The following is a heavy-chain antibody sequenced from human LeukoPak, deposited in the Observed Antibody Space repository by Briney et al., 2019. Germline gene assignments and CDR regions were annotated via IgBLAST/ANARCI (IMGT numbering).Heavy chain of an antibody. Sequence: PGGSLRLSCTASGFTFNNYWMSWIRQAPGKGLEWVANIKQDGSEQYYVDSVKGRFTISRDNAKNSLYLQMSSLRADDAALYYCTRGARFGELYSWFDRWGLGTLVTVSS. V-gene: IGHV3-7*01. CDR3: TRGARFGELYSWFDR. CDR1: GFTFNNYW. D-gene: IGHD3-10*01. CDR2: IKQDGSEQ. J-gene: IGHJ5*02.